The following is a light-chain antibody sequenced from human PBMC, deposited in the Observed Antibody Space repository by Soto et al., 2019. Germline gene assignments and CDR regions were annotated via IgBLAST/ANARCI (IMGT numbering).Light chain of an antibody. V-gene: IGLV2-14*01. CDR1: SSDVGGYNY. J-gene: IGLJ1*01. Sequence: QSVLTQPASVSGSPGQSITISCTGTSSDVGGYNYVSGYQQHPGKAPKLMIYEVSNRPSGFSNRFSGSKSGNTASLTISGLQAEDEADYYCSSYTSSSIDYVFGTGTKLTVL. CDR3: SSYTSSSIDYV. CDR2: EVS.